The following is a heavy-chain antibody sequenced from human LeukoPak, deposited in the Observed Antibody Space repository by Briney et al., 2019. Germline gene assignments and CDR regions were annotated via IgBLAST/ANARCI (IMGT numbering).Heavy chain of an antibody. CDR3: ARVSVGGWGSFDY. Sequence: PSETLSLTCTVSGGSISSSSYYWGWIRQPPGRGLEWIGSIYYSGSTYYNPSLKSRVTISVDTSKNQFSLKLSSVTAADTAVYYCARVSVGGWGSFDYWGQGTLVTVSS. J-gene: IGHJ4*02. D-gene: IGHD6-19*01. V-gene: IGHV4-39*01. CDR2: IYYSGST. CDR1: GGSISSSSYY.